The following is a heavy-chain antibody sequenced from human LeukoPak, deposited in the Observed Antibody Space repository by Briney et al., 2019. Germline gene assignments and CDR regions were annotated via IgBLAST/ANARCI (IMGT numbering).Heavy chain of an antibody. Sequence: GGSLRLSCAASGFTFSSYWMHWVRQTPGKGLVWVSRINRDGSSTIYADSVKGRFTISRDNAKNTLYLQMNSLRAEDTAVYYCARVGYYGSSGWGRYAFDIWGQGTMVTVSS. CDR2: INRDGSST. V-gene: IGHV3-74*01. CDR1: GFTFSSYW. D-gene: IGHD3-22*01. J-gene: IGHJ3*02. CDR3: ARVGYYGSSGWGRYAFDI.